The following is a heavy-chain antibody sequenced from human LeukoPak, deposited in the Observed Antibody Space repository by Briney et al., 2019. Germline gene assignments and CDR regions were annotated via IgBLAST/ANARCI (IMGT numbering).Heavy chain of an antibody. J-gene: IGHJ4*02. Sequence: PSETLSLTCTVSGGSISSYYWSWIRQPPGEGLEWIGYIYYSGSTNYNPSLKSRVTISVDTSKNQFSLKLSSVTAADTAVYYCARDHNRGFEWGPDYWGQGTLVTVSS. V-gene: IGHV4-59*01. D-gene: IGHD3-10*01. CDR1: GGSISSYY. CDR3: ARDHNRGFEWGPDY. CDR2: IYYSGST.